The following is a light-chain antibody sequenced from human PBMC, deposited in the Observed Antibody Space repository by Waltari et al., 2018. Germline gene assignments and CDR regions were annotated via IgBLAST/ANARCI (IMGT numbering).Light chain of an antibody. CDR1: SNNVGSYNL. Sequence: PTQPASVSGSPGQSITISCTGTSNNVGSYNLVSWYQQHPGKPPKLIIDEGSKRPSGVSNRVAGSKSDNTASLTLSGLHPDDEADYYCCSNVGTSAFFGGGTKLTVL. CDR2: EGS. V-gene: IGLV2-23*03. J-gene: IGLJ2*01. CDR3: CSNVGTSAF.